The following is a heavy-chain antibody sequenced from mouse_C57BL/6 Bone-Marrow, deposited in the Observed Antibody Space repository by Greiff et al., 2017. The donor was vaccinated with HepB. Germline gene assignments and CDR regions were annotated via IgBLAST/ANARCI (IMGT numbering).Heavy chain of an antibody. Sequence: LVESGGGLVQPGGSLKLSCAASGFTFSDYYMYWVRQTPEKRLEWVAYISNGGGSTYYPDTVKGRFTISRDNAKNTLYLQMSRLKSEDTAMYYCASTIVTPYYAMDYWGQGTSVTVSS. CDR2: ISNGGGST. J-gene: IGHJ4*01. V-gene: IGHV5-12*01. CDR1: GFTFSDYY. D-gene: IGHD2-5*01. CDR3: ASTIVTPYYAMDY.